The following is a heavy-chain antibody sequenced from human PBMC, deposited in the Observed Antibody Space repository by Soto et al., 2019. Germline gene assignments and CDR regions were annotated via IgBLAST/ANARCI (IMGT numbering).Heavy chain of an antibody. D-gene: IGHD2-2*01. CDR3: AKASGWVVPAEDV. CDR2: ISGSGIST. J-gene: IGHJ6*04. CDR1: GFTFSSYG. V-gene: IGHV3-23*01. Sequence: EVQLLESGGGLVQPGGSLRLSCAASGFTFSSYGMSWVRQAPGKGLEGVSGISGSGISTYYADSVKGRYTISRDRSKHTLYLPMNSLRAEDTAVYYCAKASGWVVPAEDVWGKGTTVTVSS.